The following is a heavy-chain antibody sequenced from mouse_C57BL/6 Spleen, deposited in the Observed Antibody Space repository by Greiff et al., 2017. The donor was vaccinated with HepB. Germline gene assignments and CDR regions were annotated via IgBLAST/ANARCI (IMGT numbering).Heavy chain of an antibody. V-gene: IGHV2-3*01. D-gene: IGHD2-3*01. J-gene: IGHJ4*01. Sequence: VKLVESGPGLVAPSQSLSITCTVSGFSLTSYGVSWVRQPPGKGLEWLGVIWGDGSTNYHSALISRLSISKDNSKSQVFLKLNSLQTDDTATYYCAKPVGGYYEDAMDYWGQGTSVTVSS. CDR2: IWGDGST. CDR3: AKPVGGYYEDAMDY. CDR1: GFSLTSYG.